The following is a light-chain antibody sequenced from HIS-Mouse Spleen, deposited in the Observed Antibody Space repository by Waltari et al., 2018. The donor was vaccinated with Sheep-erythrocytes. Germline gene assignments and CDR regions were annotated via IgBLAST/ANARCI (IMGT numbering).Light chain of an antibody. V-gene: IGKV2-28*01. CDR1: QSLLHSNGYNY. CDR2: LGS. CDR3: MQALQTPWT. Sequence: DIVMTQSPLSLPVTPGEPASISCRSSQSLLHSNGYNYLDWYLQKPGQSPQILIYLGSNRASGVPDRFSRSVSGTDVTLKISRVEAADVGVYYCMQALQTPWTFGQGTKVEIK. J-gene: IGKJ1*01.